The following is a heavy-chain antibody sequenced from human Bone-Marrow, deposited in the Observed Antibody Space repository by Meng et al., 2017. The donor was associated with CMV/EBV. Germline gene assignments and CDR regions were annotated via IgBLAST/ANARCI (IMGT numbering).Heavy chain of an antibody. Sequence: SVKVSCKASGGSFSRYVISWVRQAPGQGPEWMGGIIPSLGITNYAQKFQGRLTITADKSTTTGYMEWSSLRAEDTAVYYCVFSEEYYHFRSGPDWYYHYGMEVWGQGTTVNGAS. D-gene: IGHD3-3*01. J-gene: IGHJ6*02. CDR1: GGSFSRYV. V-gene: IGHV1-69*10. CDR3: VFSEEYYHFRSGPDWYYHYGMEV. CDR2: IIPSLGIT.